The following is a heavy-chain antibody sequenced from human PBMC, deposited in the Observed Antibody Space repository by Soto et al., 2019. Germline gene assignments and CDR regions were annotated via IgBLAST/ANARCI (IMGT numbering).Heavy chain of an antibody. J-gene: IGHJ4*02. CDR2: ISSSSSTI. D-gene: IGHD3-10*01. V-gene: IGHV3-48*01. CDR3: ARAQLLWFGEFFDY. CDR1: GITFSSYS. Sequence: GGSLRLSCAASGITFSSYSMNWVRQAPGKGLEWVSYISSSSSTIYYADSVKGRFTISRDNAKNSLYLQMNSLRAEDTAVYYCARAQLLWFGEFFDYWGQGTLVTVSS.